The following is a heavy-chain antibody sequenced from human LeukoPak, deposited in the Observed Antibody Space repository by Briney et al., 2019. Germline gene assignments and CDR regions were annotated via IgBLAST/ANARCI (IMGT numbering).Heavy chain of an antibody. D-gene: IGHD2-2*01. CDR1: GGSISSSSYY. Sequence: SETLSLTCAVSGGSISSSSYYWSWVRQPPGKGLEWIGYIYYSGSTNYNPSLKSRVTISVDTSKNQFSLKLSSVTAADTAVYYCARAWGYCSSSSCYGTYYYGMDVWGQGTTVTVSS. V-gene: IGHV4-61*01. CDR3: ARAWGYCSSSSCYGTYYYGMDV. CDR2: IYYSGST. J-gene: IGHJ6*02.